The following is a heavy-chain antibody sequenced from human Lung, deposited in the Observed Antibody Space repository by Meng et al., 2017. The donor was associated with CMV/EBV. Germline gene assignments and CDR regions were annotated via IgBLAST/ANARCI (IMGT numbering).Heavy chain of an antibody. J-gene: IGHJ4*01. CDR1: GYSFRGFY. V-gene: IGHV1-2*06. D-gene: IGHD6-19*01. CDR3: AKSSDNGWSS. CDR2: VNPISDDT. Sequence: VQLVQSGAEVKRPGASVKISGQASGYSFRGFYLNWARQAPGHGLEWLGRVNPISDDTHLAQKFEGRITVTRGATINTAFMELTRLRPDNTAVYYCAKSSDNGWSSWGPGTLVTVSS.